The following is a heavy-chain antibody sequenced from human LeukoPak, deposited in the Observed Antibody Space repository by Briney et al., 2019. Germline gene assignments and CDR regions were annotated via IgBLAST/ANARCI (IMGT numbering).Heavy chain of an antibody. V-gene: IGHV1-69*06. D-gene: IGHD3-10*01. J-gene: IGHJ5*02. CDR3: ARDRELYYGSGSPHNWFDP. Sequence: GASVKVSCKASGGTFSSYAISWVRQAPGQGLEWMGGIIPIFGTANYAQKFQGRVTITADKSTSTAYMELSSLRSEDTAVYYCARDRELYYGSGSPHNWFDPWGQGTLVTVSS. CDR2: IIPIFGTA. CDR1: GGTFSSYA.